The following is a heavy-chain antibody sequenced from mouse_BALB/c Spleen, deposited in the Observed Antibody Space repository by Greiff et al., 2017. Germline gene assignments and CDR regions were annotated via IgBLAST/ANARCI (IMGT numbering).Heavy chain of an antibody. CDR3: ARWARTGGFAY. CDR1: GYSITSDYA. D-gene: IGHD4-1*01. V-gene: IGHV3-2*02. J-gene: IGHJ3*01. Sequence: VQLKESGPGLVKPSQSLSLTCTVTGYSITSDYAWNWIRQFPGNKLEWMGYISYSGSTSYNPSLKSRISITRDTSKNQFFLQLNSVTTEDTATYYCARWARTGGFAYWGQGTLVTVSA. CDR2: ISYSGST.